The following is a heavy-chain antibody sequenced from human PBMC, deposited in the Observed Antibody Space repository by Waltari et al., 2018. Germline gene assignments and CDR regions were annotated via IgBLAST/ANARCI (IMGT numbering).Heavy chain of an antibody. V-gene: IGHV4-59*01. J-gene: IGHJ6*03. CDR3: ARVPGSLTRYDSSGYYYEAYYYYYMDV. CDR1: GGSISSYY. D-gene: IGHD3-22*01. CDR2: IYYSGST. Sequence: QVQLQESGPGLVKPSETLSLTCTVSGGSISSYYWSWIRQPPGKGLEWIGYIYYSGSTNYNPSLKSRVTISVDTSKNQFSLKLSSVTAADTAVYYCARVPGSLTRYDSSGYYYEAYYYYYMDVWGKGTTVTVSS.